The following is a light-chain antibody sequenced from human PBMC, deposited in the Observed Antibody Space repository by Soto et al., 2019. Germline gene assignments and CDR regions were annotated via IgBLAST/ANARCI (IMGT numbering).Light chain of an antibody. J-gene: IGKJ2*01. CDR3: QQFDSSRIYS. CDR2: ATS. V-gene: IGKV3-20*01. CDR1: QSVNSGY. Sequence: IVLTQSPGTLSLSPGERATLSCRASQSVNSGYLAWYQQKPGQAPRLLIYATSIRTTDFTDRFSGSGSGTDFTLTISGGEPEDSAMYYCHCQQFDSSRIYSFGQGTKLEIK.